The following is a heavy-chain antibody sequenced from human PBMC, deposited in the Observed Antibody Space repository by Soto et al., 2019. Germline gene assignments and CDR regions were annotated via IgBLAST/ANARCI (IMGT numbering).Heavy chain of an antibody. CDR3: ARVYCSGGSCQLDY. V-gene: IGHV1-2*04. D-gene: IGHD2-15*01. CDR2: INPNSGGT. CDR1: GYTFTGYY. Sequence: ASVKVSCKASGYTFTGYYMHWVRQAPGQGLEWMGWINPNSGGTNYAQKFQGWVTMTRDTSISTAYMELSRLRSDDTVVFYCARVYCSGGSCQLDYWGQGTLVTVSS. J-gene: IGHJ4*02.